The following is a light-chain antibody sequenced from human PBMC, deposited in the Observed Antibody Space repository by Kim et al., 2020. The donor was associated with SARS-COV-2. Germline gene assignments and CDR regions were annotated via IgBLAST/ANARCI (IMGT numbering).Light chain of an antibody. CDR1: KLGDKY. Sequence: LTQPPSVFVSPGQTASITCSGDKLGDKYACWYQQKPGQSPVLVIYQDSKRPSGIPERFSGSNSGNTATLTISGTQAMDEADYYCQAWDSSTAVFGGG. CDR3: QAWDSSTAV. CDR2: QDS. J-gene: IGLJ2*01. V-gene: IGLV3-1*01.